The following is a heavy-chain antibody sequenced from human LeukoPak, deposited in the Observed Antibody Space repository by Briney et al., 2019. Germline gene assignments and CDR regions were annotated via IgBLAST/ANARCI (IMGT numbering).Heavy chain of an antibody. J-gene: IGHJ5*02. Sequence: SETLSLTCAVSGGSISSSNWWGWIRQPPGKGLEWIGTIYHIGSTYYNPSLKSRVTISIDTSRDQFSLKLSSVTAADTAIYYCARVSGNYAFIPPWGQGTLVTVSS. V-gene: IGHV4-38-2*01. D-gene: IGHD1-26*01. CDR1: GGSISSSNW. CDR3: ARVSGNYAFIPP. CDR2: IYHIGST.